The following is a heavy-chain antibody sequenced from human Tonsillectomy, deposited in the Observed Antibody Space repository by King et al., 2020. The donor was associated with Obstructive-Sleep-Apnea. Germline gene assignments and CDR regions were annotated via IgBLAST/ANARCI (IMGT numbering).Heavy chain of an antibody. J-gene: IGHJ4*02. CDR1: GYIFTVHY. CDR2: INPNSGGT. Sequence: VQLVESGAEVKKPGASMKVSCKASGYIFTVHYMHWVRQAPGQGLEWMGWINPNSGGTNYAQKCQGRVTMTRDTSINTAYMELSRLRSDDTAVYYCARLNNTSWYYFDYWGQGTLVTVSS. V-gene: IGHV1-2*02. CDR3: ARLNNTSWYYFDY. D-gene: IGHD1-14*01.